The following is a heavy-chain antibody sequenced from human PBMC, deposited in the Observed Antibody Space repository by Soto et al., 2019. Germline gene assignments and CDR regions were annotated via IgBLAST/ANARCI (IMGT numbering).Heavy chain of an antibody. Sequence: SETLSLTCTVSGGSISSYYWSWIRQPPGKGLEWIGYIYYSGSTNYNPSLKSRVTISVDTSKNQFSLKLSSVTAADTAVYYCARSYSGSYRYHFDYWGQGTLVTVSS. CDR2: IYYSGST. J-gene: IGHJ4*02. D-gene: IGHD1-26*01. CDR3: ARSYSGSYRYHFDY. V-gene: IGHV4-59*01. CDR1: GGSISSYY.